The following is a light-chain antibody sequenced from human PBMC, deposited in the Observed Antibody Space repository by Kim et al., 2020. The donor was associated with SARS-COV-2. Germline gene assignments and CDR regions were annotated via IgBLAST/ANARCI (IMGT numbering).Light chain of an antibody. CDR3: QQYYNRPPCT. J-gene: IGKJ2*02. V-gene: IGKV3-15*01. CDR2: AAS. CDR1: QSVLTD. Sequence: GYPGERATLSGRASQSVLTDLAWYQQKPGQAPRLLIYAASTRATGVPARFSGSGSGTEFTLTISSLQSEDFAVYFCQQYYNRPPCTFGQGTKLEI.